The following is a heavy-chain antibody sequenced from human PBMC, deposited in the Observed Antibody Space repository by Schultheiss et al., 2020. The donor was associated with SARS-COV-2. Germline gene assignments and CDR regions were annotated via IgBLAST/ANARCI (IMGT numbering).Heavy chain of an antibody. Sequence: ASVKVSCKASGGTFSSYAISWVRQAPGQGLEWMGWISPNSGGADYAPNFQGRVSMTRDTSITTAYMELSRLRSDDTAMYYCAREVGGEARFSRDIWFDPWGQGTRVTVSS. V-gene: IGHV1-2*02. D-gene: IGHD4-23*01. CDR2: ISPNSGGA. CDR1: GGTFSSYA. J-gene: IGHJ5*01. CDR3: AREVGGEARFSRDIWFDP.